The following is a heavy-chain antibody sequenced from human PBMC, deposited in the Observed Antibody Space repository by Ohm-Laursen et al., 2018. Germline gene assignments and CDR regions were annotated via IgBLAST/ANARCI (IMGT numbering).Heavy chain of an antibody. Sequence: SLRLSCAASGFTFSDCGMHWVRQTPGKGLEWVAVFSYDGSDKHYADSVKGRFTTSRDNSKNTLDLRMNSLRPEDTAVYYCVKESSTGYYRTADYWGQGTLVTVSS. V-gene: IGHV3-30*18. D-gene: IGHD3-9*01. CDR1: GFTFSDCG. CDR3: VKESSTGYYRTADY. CDR2: FSYDGSDK. J-gene: IGHJ4*02.